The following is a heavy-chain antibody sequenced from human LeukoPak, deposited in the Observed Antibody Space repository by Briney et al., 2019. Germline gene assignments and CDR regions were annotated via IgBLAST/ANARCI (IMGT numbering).Heavy chain of an antibody. CDR3: ARGRIAVANNWFDP. Sequence: ASVKVSCKASGGTFSSYAISWVRQAPGQGLEWMGGIIPIFGTANYAQKFQGRVTITTGESTSTAYVELSSLRSEDTAVYYCARGRIAVANNWFDPWGQGTLVTVSS. D-gene: IGHD6-19*01. CDR2: IIPIFGTA. J-gene: IGHJ5*02. V-gene: IGHV1-69*05. CDR1: GGTFSSYA.